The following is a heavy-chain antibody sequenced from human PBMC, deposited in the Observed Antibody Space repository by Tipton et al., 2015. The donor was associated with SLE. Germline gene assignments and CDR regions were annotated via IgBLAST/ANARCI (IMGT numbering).Heavy chain of an antibody. CDR2: INPSGGST. Sequence: QLVQSGAEVKKPGASVKVSCKASGYTFTSYYMHWVRQSPGQGLEWMGIINPSGGSTSYAQKFQGRVTMTRDTSTSTVYMGLSSLRSEDTAVYYCARDGEEAHFDYGGQGPLVTVSS. V-gene: IGHV1-46*01. J-gene: IGHJ4*02. CDR1: GYTFTSYY. D-gene: IGHD3-10*01. CDR3: ARDGEEAHFDY.